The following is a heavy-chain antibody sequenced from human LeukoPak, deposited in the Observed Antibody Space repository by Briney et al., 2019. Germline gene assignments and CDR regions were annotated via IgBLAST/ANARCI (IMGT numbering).Heavy chain of an antibody. V-gene: IGHV4-30-4*01. CDR3: ARDRYSSSWYYDY. CDR2: IYYSGST. CDR1: GGSISSGDYY. Sequence: SQTLSLTCTVSGGSISSGDYYWSWIRQPPGKGLEWIGYIYYSGSTHYNPSLKSRVTISVDTSKNQFSLKLSSVTAADTAVYYCARDRYSSSWYYDYWGQGTLVTVSS. D-gene: IGHD6-13*01. J-gene: IGHJ4*02.